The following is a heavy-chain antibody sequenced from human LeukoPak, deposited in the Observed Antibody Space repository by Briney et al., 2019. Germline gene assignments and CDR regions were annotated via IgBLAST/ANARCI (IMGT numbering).Heavy chain of an antibody. CDR3: ARHKAPSHPFDS. CDR1: GGSISSSSYY. J-gene: IGHJ4*02. V-gene: IGHV4-39*01. CDR2: VYYSGNT. Sequence: SETLSLTCTVSGGSISSSSYYWGWIRQPPGKGLEWIVSVYYSGNTYYCPSLKSRVTISADTSKNQFYLTVSSVTAADTAVYCCARHKAPSHPFDSWGQGTLVTVSS.